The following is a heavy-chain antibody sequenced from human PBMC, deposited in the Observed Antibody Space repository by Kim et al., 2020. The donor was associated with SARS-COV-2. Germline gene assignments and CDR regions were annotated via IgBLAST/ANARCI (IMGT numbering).Heavy chain of an antibody. J-gene: IGHJ4*02. V-gene: IGHV4-39*01. CDR1: GGSISSSSYY. Sequence: SETLSLTCTVSGGSISSSSYYWGWIRQPPGKGLEWIGSIYYSGSTYYNPSLKSRVTISVDTSKNQFSLKLSSVTAADTAVYYCARLDYDSSGRGYYFDYWGQGTLVTVSS. D-gene: IGHD3-22*01. CDR3: ARLDYDSSGRGYYFDY. CDR2: IYYSGST.